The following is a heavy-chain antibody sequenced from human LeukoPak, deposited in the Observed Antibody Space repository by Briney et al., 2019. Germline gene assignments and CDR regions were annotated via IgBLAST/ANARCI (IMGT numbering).Heavy chain of an antibody. CDR1: GGSISSSSYY. D-gene: IGHD3-22*01. CDR2: IYYRGIT. J-gene: IGHJ4*02. CDR3: ARVVYDSSTYPKSYFDF. Sequence: SETLSLTCTVSGGSISSSSYYWGWIRQPPVKGLEWIGRIYYRGITYYNPSLKSRVTISVDTSKNQFSLKLSSVTAADTAVYYCARVVYDSSTYPKSYFDFWGQGTLVAVSS. V-gene: IGHV4-39*07.